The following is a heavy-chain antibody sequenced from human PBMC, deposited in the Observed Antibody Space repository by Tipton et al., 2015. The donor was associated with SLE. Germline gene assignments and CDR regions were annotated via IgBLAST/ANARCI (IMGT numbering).Heavy chain of an antibody. D-gene: IGHD4-11*01. CDR2: ISAYNGNT. Sequence: QSGAEVKKPGASVKVSCKASGYTFTSYGINWVRQAPGQGLEWMGWISAYNGNTNYAQKLQGRVTMTTDTSTSTAYLELRSLRSDDTAVYYCARVGYSNYYYYYYGMDVWGQGTTVTVAS. J-gene: IGHJ6*02. CDR1: GYTFTSYG. V-gene: IGHV1-18*01. CDR3: ARVGYSNYYYYYYGMDV.